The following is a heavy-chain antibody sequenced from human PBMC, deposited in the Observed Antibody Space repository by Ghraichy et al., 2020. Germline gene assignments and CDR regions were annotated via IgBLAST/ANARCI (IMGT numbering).Heavy chain of an antibody. D-gene: IGHD6-19*01. CDR3: AIPGSTTGWYYFDY. Sequence: SQTLSLTCTVSGGSVSGSSYYWGWIRQPPGKGLEWIGSIEYSGSSRYNPSLKSRVTISVDTSKNQFSLKLSSVTAADTAVYYCAIPGSTTGWYYFDYWGQGTLVTVSS. V-gene: IGHV4-39*01. J-gene: IGHJ4*02. CDR1: GGSVSGSSYY. CDR2: IEYSGSS.